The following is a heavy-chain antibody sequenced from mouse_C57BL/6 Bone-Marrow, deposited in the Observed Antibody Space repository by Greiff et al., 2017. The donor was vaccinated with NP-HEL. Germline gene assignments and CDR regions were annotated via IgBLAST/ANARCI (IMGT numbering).Heavy chain of an antibody. J-gene: IGHJ3*01. D-gene: IGHD2-5*01. CDR2: IDPSDSYT. CDR3: ATKNYSNYSWFAY. Sequence: QVQLQQPGAELVMPGASVQLSCKASGYTFTSYWMHWVKQRPGQGLEWIGEIDPSDSYTNYNQKFKGKSTLTVDKSSSTAYMQLSSLTSEDSAVYYCATKNYSNYSWFAYWGQGTLVTVSA. CDR1: GYTFTSYW. V-gene: IGHV1-69*01.